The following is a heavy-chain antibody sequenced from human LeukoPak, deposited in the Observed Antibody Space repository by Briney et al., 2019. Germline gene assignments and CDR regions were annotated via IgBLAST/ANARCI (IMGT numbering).Heavy chain of an antibody. CDR2: INPNSGDT. Sequence: ASVKVSCKASGYTFTSYGISWVRQAPGQGLEWMGRINPNSGDTNYAQKFQGRVTMTRDTSVSTAYMELSRLRSDDTAVYYCARDYCSSTSCLFDYWGQGTLVTVSS. CDR1: GYTFTSYG. D-gene: IGHD2-2*01. V-gene: IGHV1-2*06. CDR3: ARDYCSSTSCLFDY. J-gene: IGHJ4*02.